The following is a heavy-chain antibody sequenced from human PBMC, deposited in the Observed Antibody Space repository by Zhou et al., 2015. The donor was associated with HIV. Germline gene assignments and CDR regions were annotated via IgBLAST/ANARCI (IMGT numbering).Heavy chain of an antibody. CDR1: GFRFEDFA. Sequence: EEQLVESGGGLVQPGRSLRLSCATSGFRFEDFAMHWVRQGPGKGLEWVGGISWNSGAIGYGASMKGRITVSRDNAKKSLYLQMDSLRAEDTAVYYCATSRSFDYWGQGTLVTVS. J-gene: IGHJ4*02. CDR2: ISWNSGAI. CDR3: ATSRSFDY. V-gene: IGHV3-9*01.